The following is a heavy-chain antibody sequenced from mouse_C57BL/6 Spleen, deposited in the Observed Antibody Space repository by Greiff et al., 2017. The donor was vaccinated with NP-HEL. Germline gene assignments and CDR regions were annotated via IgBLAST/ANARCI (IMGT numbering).Heavy chain of an antibody. V-gene: IGHV5-4*01. Sequence: EVKLMESGGGLVKPGGSLKLSCAASGFTFSSYAMSWVRQTPEKRLEWVATISDGGSYTYYPDNVKGRFTISRDNAKNNLYLQMSHLKSEDTAMYYCARENYDYDEYYAMDYWGQGTSVTVSS. CDR3: ARENYDYDEYYAMDY. CDR2: ISDGGSYT. CDR1: GFTFSSYA. D-gene: IGHD2-4*01. J-gene: IGHJ4*01.